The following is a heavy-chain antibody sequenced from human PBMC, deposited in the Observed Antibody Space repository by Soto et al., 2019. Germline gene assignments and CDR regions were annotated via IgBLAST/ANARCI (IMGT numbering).Heavy chain of an antibody. V-gene: IGHV5-10-1*01. J-gene: IGHJ4*02. CDR2: IYPSDSYT. D-gene: IGHD3-10*02. CDR1: LYSFTNFW. Sequence: GESLKISCETSLYSFTNFWISCVRQLPEKRLEWMWRIYPSDSYTNYSPPFQGHVTFSADESIHTAYLQWSCLKASDPAMYYCARHRHPDSPSMVLPTMWLYYWAQRTPVPVYS. CDR3: ARHRHPDSPSMVLPTMWLYY.